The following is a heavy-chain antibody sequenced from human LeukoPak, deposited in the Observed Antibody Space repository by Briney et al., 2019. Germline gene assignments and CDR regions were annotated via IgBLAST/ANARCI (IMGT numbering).Heavy chain of an antibody. CDR3: ATSGYSSGWRYFQH. CDR2: FDPEDGET. Sequence: GASVKVSCKVSGYTLTELSMHWVRQAPGKGLEWMGGFDPEDGETIYAQKFQGRVTMTEDTSTDTAYMELSSLRSEDTAVYYCATSGYSSGWRYFQHWSQGTLVTVSS. CDR1: GYTLTELS. D-gene: IGHD6-19*01. V-gene: IGHV1-24*01. J-gene: IGHJ1*01.